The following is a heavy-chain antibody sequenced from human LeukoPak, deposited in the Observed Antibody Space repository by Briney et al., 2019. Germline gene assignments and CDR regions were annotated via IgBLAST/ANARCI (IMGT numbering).Heavy chain of an antibody. Sequence: SETLSLTCAVYGGSFSGYYWSWIRQPPGKGLEWIGEINHSGSTNYNPSLKSRVTISVDTSKNQFSLKLSSVTAADTAVYYCARGSRITMVRGVPRFDYWGQGTLVTVSS. J-gene: IGHJ4*02. CDR3: ARGSRITMVRGVPRFDY. CDR2: INHSGST. CDR1: GGSFSGYY. V-gene: IGHV4-34*01. D-gene: IGHD3-10*01.